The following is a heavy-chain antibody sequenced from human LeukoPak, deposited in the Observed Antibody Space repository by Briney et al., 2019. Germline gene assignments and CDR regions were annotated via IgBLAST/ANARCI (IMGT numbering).Heavy chain of an antibody. CDR2: IRYDGSNK. D-gene: IGHD2-2*02. J-gene: IGHJ4*02. Sequence: GGSLRLSCAASGFTFSSYGMHWVRQAPGKGLEWVAFIRYDGSNKYCADSVKGRFTISRDNSKNTLYLQMNSLRAEDTAVYYCANVGQLLYVYWGQGTLVTVSS. CDR1: GFTFSSYG. V-gene: IGHV3-30*02. CDR3: ANVGQLLYVY.